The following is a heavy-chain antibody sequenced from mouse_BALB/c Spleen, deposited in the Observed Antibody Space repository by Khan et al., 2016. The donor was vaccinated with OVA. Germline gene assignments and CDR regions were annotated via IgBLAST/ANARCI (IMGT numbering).Heavy chain of an antibody. V-gene: IGHV3-2*02. Sequence: EVQLVESGPGLVKPSQSLSLTCTVTGYSITSEYAWNWIRQFPGNKLEWMGYINYSGNTRFNPSLKSRTSNTRDTSKNQFFLQLNSVTTEDTATYYCARKDYYDYDPFPYWGQGTLVTVSA. CDR2: INYSGNT. D-gene: IGHD2-4*01. J-gene: IGHJ3*01. CDR1: GYSITSEYA. CDR3: ARKDYYDYDPFPY.